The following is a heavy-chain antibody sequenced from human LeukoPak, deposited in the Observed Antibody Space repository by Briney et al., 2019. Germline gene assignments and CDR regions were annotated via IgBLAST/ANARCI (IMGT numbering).Heavy chain of an antibody. D-gene: IGHD6-19*01. CDR3: ARDKLIAVAGHRGDYFDY. Sequence: PGGSLRLSCAASGFTFSSYAMHWVRQAPGKGLEWVAVISYDGSNKYYADSVKGRFTISRDNSKNTLYLQMNSLRAEDTAVYYCARDKLIAVAGHRGDYFDYWGQGTLVTVSS. CDR1: GFTFSSYA. V-gene: IGHV3-30-3*01. CDR2: ISYDGSNK. J-gene: IGHJ4*02.